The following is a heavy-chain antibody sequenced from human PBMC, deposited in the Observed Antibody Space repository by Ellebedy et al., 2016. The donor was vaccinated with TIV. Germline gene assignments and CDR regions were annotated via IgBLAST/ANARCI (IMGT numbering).Heavy chain of an antibody. D-gene: IGHD2-2*01. CDR2: IGTAGDT. Sequence: GGSLRLSXAASGFTFSSYDMHWVRQATGKGLEWVSAIGTAGDTYYPGSVKGRFTISRENAKNSLYLQMNSLRAGDTAVYYCARGRGYCSSTSCSRPGYYFDYWGQGTLVTVSS. CDR1: GFTFSSYD. J-gene: IGHJ4*02. V-gene: IGHV3-13*01. CDR3: ARGRGYCSSTSCSRPGYYFDY.